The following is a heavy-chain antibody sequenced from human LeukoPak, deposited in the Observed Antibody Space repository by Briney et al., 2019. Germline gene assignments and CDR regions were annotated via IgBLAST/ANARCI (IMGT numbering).Heavy chain of an antibody. CDR3: ARGGRGNFDY. J-gene: IGHJ4*02. V-gene: IGHV1-18*01. D-gene: IGHD3-10*01. CDR2: INAYNGNT. Sequence: ASVKVSCKASGYTFTTYHINCVPQAPRQGLEWMGRINAYNGNTNYEQNLQGRVIMTTDTPTSTVYMELRSLRSDDTAVYYCARGGRGNFDYWGQGTLVTVSS. CDR1: GYTFTTYH.